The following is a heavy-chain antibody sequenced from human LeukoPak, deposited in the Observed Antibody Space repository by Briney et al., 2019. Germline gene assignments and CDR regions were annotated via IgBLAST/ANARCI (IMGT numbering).Heavy chain of an antibody. CDR3: VRHTKVGSKPDAFDI. V-gene: IGHV4-39*01. J-gene: IGHJ3*02. CDR2: IYYSGNT. Sequence: SETLSLTCIVSGGSIRSSSYYWGWIRQPPGKGLEWIGSIYYSGNTYYNPSLKSRVTISVDTSKNEFSLKLSSVTAADTAVYYCVRHTKVGSKPDAFDIWGQGTMVTVSS. D-gene: IGHD1-26*01. CDR1: GGSIRSSSYY.